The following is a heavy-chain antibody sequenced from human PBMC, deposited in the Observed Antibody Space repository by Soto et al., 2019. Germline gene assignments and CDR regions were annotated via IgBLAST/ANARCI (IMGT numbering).Heavy chain of an antibody. V-gene: IGHV1-8*01. J-gene: IGHJ4*02. CDR2: MNPHSGDT. Sequence: QVQLVQSGAEVKKPGASVKVSCKASGYTFVNYEINWVRQATGQGLEWLGWMNPHSGDTFYAQNFQGRVTMTRNTSIKTAYMELNSLKSEDTAVYYCARQQAMDYWGQGTLVTVSS. CDR3: ARQQAMDY. CDR1: GYTFVNYE.